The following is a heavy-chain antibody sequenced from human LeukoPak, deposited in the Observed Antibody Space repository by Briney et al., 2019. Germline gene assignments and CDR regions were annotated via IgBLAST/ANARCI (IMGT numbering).Heavy chain of an antibody. D-gene: IGHD3-22*01. V-gene: IGHV3-48*02. CDR2: ISTSSSII. CDR1: GFTFSTYN. J-gene: IGHJ4*02. Sequence: GGSLRLSCAASGFTFSTYNMNWVRQAPGKGLEWVSYISTSSSIIYYADSVKGRFTISRDNAKNSLSLQMNSLRDEDTAVYYCARDYYEAPFDYWGQGTLVTDSS. CDR3: ARDYYEAPFDY.